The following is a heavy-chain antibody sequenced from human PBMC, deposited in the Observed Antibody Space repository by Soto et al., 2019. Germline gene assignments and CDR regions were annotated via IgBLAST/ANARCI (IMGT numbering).Heavy chain of an antibody. CDR1: GFTFSSYA. CDR2: ISGSGGST. Sequence: GGSLRLSCAASGFTFSSYAMNWVRQAPGKGLEWVSVISGSGGSTYYADSVKGRFTISRDNSKNTLYLQMNSLRVEDTAVYFCARALGWRDGFDIWGQGTTVTVSS. V-gene: IGHV3-23*01. CDR3: ARALGWRDGFDI. J-gene: IGHJ3*02. D-gene: IGHD6-19*01.